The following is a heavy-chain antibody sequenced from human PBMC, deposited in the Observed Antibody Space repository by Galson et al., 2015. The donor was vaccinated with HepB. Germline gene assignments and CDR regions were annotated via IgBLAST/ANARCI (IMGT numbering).Heavy chain of an antibody. CDR3: ARNPTLIFFPQYYFDY. J-gene: IGHJ4*02. CDR1: GGSVSSASFY. CDR2: IHYSGST. Sequence: ETLSLTCTVSGGSVSSASFYWNWIRQPPGKGLEWIGNIHYSGSTNYNPSLKSRVTISIDTSKNQFSLKLSSVTAADTAVYFCARNPTLIFFPQYYFDYWGQGTLVTVSS. D-gene: IGHD3-16*01. V-gene: IGHV4-61*01.